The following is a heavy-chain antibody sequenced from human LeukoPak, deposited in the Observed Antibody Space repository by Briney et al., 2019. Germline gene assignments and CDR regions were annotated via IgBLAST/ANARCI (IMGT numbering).Heavy chain of an antibody. CDR2: IDPKRGVT. CDR1: GYNFTGYL. Sequence: ASVKVSCKASGYNFTGYLIHWVRQAPGQGREWMGWIDPKRGVTRHAQKFQGRVTLTRDTPITTVYMELTSLRSDDTAVYFCARFGEDGDDMDVWGEGTTVTVSS. V-gene: IGHV1-2*02. D-gene: IGHD3-16*01. J-gene: IGHJ6*03. CDR3: ARFGEDGDDMDV.